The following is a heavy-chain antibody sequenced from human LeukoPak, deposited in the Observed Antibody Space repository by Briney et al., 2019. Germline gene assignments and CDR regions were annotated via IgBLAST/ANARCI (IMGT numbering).Heavy chain of an antibody. Sequence: SETLSLTCAVYGGSFSGYYWSWIRQPPGKGLEWIGEINHSGSTNYNPSLKSRVTISVDTSKNQFSLKLSSVTAADTAVYYCATTEKTTVTGPEYWGQGTPVTVSS. CDR1: GGSFSGYY. D-gene: IGHD4-17*01. CDR3: ATTEKTTVTGPEY. J-gene: IGHJ4*02. V-gene: IGHV4-34*01. CDR2: INHSGST.